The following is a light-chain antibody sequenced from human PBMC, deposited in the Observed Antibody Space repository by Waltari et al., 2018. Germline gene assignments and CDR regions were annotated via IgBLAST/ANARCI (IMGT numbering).Light chain of an antibody. CDR3: QQSYTTPRMYT. CDR1: QSISPY. CDR2: AAS. Sequence: DIKMTQAPSSLSASVGDRFTIPCLSSQSISPYLNWYQQQPGKAPKLLIYAASSLQSGVPSRFSGRGSGTDFTLTISSLQPEDFASYYCQQSYTTPRMYTFGQGTKLEIK. V-gene: IGKV1-39*01. J-gene: IGKJ2*01.